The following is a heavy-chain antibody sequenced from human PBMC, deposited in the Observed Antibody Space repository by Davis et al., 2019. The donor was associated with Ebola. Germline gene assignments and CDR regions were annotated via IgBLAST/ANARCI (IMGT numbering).Heavy chain of an antibody. D-gene: IGHD6-19*01. J-gene: IGHJ4*02. CDR1: GGSISNYY. Sequence: SETLSLTCTVSGGSISNYYWSWIRQPPGKGLEWIGYIYSSGNTNSNPSLKSRVTISVDTSKNQFSLNLSSVTAADTAVYYCARGYSSGWSMYYFDYWGQGTLVTVSS. V-gene: IGHV4-59*08. CDR2: IYSSGNT. CDR3: ARGYSSGWSMYYFDY.